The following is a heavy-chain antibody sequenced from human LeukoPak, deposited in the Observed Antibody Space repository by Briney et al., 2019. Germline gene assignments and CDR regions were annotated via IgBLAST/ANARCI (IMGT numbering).Heavy chain of an antibody. J-gene: IGHJ4*02. V-gene: IGHV3-74*01. CDR1: GFTFSSYW. CDR2: INSDGSST. Sequence: GGSLRLSCATSGFTFSSYWMHWVRQAPGKGLVWVSRINSDGSSTNYADSVKGRFTISRDNAKNTLYLQMNSLRAEDTAVYYCARNADYGDSNPFDYWGQGTLVTVSS. D-gene: IGHD4-17*01. CDR3: ARNADYGDSNPFDY.